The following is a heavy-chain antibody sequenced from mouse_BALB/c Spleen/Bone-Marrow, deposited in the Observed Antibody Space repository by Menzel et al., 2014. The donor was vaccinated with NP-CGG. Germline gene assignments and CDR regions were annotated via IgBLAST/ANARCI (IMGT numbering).Heavy chain of an antibody. CDR1: GFTFTSYW. D-gene: IGHD2-1*01. J-gene: IGHJ4*01. CDR3: ARDGNYRYAMDY. CDR2: INPSNGRT. Sequence: QVQLQQSGDELVKPGASVRLSCMASGFTFTSYWIHWVKRRPGQGPEWIGEINPSNGRTNYNEKFKSKATLTEDKSSSTAYMQLSSLTSEDSAVYYCARDGNYRYAMDYWGQGTSVTVSS. V-gene: IGHV1S81*02.